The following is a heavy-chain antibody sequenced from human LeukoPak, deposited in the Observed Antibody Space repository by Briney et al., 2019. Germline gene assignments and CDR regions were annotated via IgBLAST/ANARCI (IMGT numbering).Heavy chain of an antibody. J-gene: IGHJ6*03. CDR2: ISSSSSTI. CDR1: GFTFSSYS. Sequence: GGSLRLSCAASGFTFSSYSMNWVRQAPGKGLEWVSYISSSSSTIYYADSVKGRFTISRDNAKNSLYLQMNSLRAEDTAVYYCARSSAVATDPYYYYYYYMDVWGKGTMVTVSS. CDR3: ARSSAVATDPYYYYYYYMDV. V-gene: IGHV3-48*04. D-gene: IGHD5-12*01.